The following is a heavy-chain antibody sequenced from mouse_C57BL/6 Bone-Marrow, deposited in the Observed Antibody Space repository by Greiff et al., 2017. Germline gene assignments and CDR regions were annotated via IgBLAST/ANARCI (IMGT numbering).Heavy chain of an antibody. J-gene: IGHJ2*01. CDR1: GYTFTSYW. Sequence: QVQLQQPGAELVKPGASVKLSCKASGYTFTSYWMHWVKQRPGQGLEWIGMIHPNNGGTNYNEKFKSKATLTVDKSSSTAYMQLSSLTSEDSAVXYGAKEREYYGSSSADYWGQGTTLTVSS. CDR3: AKEREYYGSSSADY. D-gene: IGHD1-1*01. V-gene: IGHV1-64*01. CDR2: IHPNNGGT.